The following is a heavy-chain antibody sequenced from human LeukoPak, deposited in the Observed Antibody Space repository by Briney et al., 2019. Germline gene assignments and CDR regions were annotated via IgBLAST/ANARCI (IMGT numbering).Heavy chain of an antibody. CDR2: ISPHNGNR. Sequence: ASVKVSCKTSGYTFTRYGVSWVRQAPGQGLEWMGWISPHNGNRDYAQKFKDRVTMTTDTSTNTVYLELRSLRPDDTAMYYCARTGYGSGSEDFDFWGQGTLVTVSS. CDR3: ARTGYGSGSEDFDF. D-gene: IGHD3-10*01. J-gene: IGHJ4*02. V-gene: IGHV1-18*01. CDR1: GYTFTRYG.